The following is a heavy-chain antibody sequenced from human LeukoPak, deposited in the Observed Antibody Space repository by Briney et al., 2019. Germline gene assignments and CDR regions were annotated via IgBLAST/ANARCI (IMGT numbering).Heavy chain of an antibody. CDR2: IYYSGTT. CDR1: GGSISSGGYY. D-gene: IGHD1-26*01. CDR3: ARRSDVEGRFDP. V-gene: IGHV4-31*03. J-gene: IGHJ5*02. Sequence: PSETLSLTCTVSGGSISSGGYYWSWIRQHPGKGLEWIGYIYYSGTTYYNPSLKSRVTISLDRSENQFSLQLTSVTAADTAVYYCARRSDVEGRFDPWGQGTLVTVSS.